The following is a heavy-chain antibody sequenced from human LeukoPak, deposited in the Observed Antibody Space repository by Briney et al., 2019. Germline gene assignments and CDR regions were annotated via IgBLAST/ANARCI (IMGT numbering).Heavy chain of an antibody. CDR3: ARRFGKIAVAGNEDY. Sequence: GESLKISCKGSGYSFTSYWIGWVRQMPGKGLEWMGIIYPGDSDTRYSLSFQGQVTISADKSISTAYLQWSSLKASDTAMYYCARRFGKIAVAGNEDYWGQGTLVTVSS. V-gene: IGHV5-51*01. D-gene: IGHD6-19*01. CDR2: IYPGDSDT. J-gene: IGHJ4*02. CDR1: GYSFTSYW.